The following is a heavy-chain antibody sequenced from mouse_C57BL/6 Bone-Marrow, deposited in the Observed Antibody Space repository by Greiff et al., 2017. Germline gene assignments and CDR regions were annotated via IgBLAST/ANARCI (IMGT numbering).Heavy chain of an antibody. V-gene: IGHV1-82*01. CDR1: GYAFSSSW. CDR2: IYPGDGDT. CDR3: ARSVLYYAMDY. D-gene: IGHD1-1*01. Sequence: QVQLQQPGPELVKPGASVKISCKASGYAFSSSWMNWVKQRPGKGLEWIGRIYPGDGDTNYNGKFKGKATLTADKSSSTAYMQLSSLTSEDSAVYFCARSVLYYAMDYWGQGTSVTVSS. J-gene: IGHJ4*01.